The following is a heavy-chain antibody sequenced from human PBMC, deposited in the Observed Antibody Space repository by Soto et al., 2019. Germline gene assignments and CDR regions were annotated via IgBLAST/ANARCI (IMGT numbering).Heavy chain of an antibody. J-gene: IGHJ6*02. V-gene: IGHV4-34*01. CDR3: ARGRGGANSYYHYGLDV. Sequence: QVQLQQWGAGLVKPSETLSLTCAVYGGSFSGYYWSWIRQTPGKGLEWIGEISHGGNINYNPSPSLKSRVTTSLDTSKMHFFLRLSSVTAADTAVYYCARGRGGANSYYHYGLDVWGQGTTVTVSS. CDR2: ISHGGNI. D-gene: IGHD1-26*01. CDR1: GGSFSGYY.